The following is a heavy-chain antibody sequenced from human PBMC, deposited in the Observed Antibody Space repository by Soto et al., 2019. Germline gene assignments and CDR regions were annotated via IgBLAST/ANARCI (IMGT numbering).Heavy chain of an antibody. CDR3: ARGWGKVYFDY. V-gene: IGHV4-59*07. Sequence: SSDTLSLTCTVSGCSITSYYWSWIRQPPGKGLEWIGYIYYSGSTNYNPSLKSRVTISVDTSKNQFSLKLSSVTAADTAVYYCARGWGKVYFDYWGQGTLVTVS. CDR2: IYYSGST. D-gene: IGHD7-27*01. J-gene: IGHJ4*02. CDR1: GCSITSYY.